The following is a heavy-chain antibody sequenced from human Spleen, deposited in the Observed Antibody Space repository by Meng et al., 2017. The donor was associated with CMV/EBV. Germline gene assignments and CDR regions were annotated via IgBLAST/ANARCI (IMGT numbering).Heavy chain of an antibody. Sequence: GMRRDRQEGGKGEERVKTKGGSGGKKKKEENEKSGITNARENSKTTLYHQMNSLRAEDKAVYYCAKCKGSGCYTADYWGQGTLVTVSS. V-gene: IGHV3-23*01. D-gene: IGHD6-19*01. J-gene: IGHJ4*02. CDR2: KGGSGGKK. CDR3: AKCKGSGCYTADY. CDR1: G.